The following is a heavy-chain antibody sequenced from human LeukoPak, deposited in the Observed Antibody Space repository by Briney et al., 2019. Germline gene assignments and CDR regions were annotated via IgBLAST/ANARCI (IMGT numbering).Heavy chain of an antibody. V-gene: IGHV5-10-1*01. Sequence: GGALKISCKGSGYHFTRYWISGVRQVPGKGREGMGRIDPSDSYTNYSPSFQGHVTISADNSISTAYLQWSSLKASDTAMYYCARRRYSYGPWACDYWGQGTLVTVSS. CDR2: IDPSDSYT. CDR1: GYHFTRYW. J-gene: IGHJ4*02. D-gene: IGHD5-18*01. CDR3: ARRRYSYGPWACDY.